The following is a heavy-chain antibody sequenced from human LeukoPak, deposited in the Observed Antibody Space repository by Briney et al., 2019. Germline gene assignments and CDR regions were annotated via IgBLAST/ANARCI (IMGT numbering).Heavy chain of an antibody. CDR3: ARAWFGSSWGCDY. CDR2: IYYSGST. Sequence: SETLSLTCTVSGGSISSSSYYWGWIRQPPGKGLEWIGSIYYSGSTYYNPSLKSRVTISVDTSKNQFSLKLSSVTAADTAVYYCARAWFGSSWGCDYWGQGTLVTVSS. CDR1: GGSISSSSYY. D-gene: IGHD6-13*01. V-gene: IGHV4-39*01. J-gene: IGHJ4*02.